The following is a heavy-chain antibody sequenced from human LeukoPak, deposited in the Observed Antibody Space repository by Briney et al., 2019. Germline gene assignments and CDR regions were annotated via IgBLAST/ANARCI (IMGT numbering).Heavy chain of an antibody. CDR2: INHSGST. CDR3: ARGYYYDSSGYFRYPHDAFDI. Sequence: SETLSLTCAVYGGSFSGYYWSWIRQPPGKGLEWIGEINHSGSTNYNPSLKSRVTISVDTSKNQFSLKLSSVTAADTAVYYCARGYYYDSSGYFRYPHDAFDIWGQEPLVTVSS. D-gene: IGHD3-22*01. CDR1: GGSFSGYY. V-gene: IGHV4-34*01. J-gene: IGHJ3*02.